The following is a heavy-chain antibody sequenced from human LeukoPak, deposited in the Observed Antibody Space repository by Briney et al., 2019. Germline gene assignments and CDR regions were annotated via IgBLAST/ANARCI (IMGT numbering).Heavy chain of an antibody. J-gene: IGHJ4*02. CDR1: GFTVSSNY. D-gene: IGHD6-13*01. CDR3: ARGLSAAASRNYFDY. V-gene: IGHV3-53*01. Sequence: GGSLRLSCAASGFTVSSNYMSWVRQAPGKGLEWVSVIYSGGSTYYADSVKGRFTISRDNSKNTLYPQMNSLRAEDTAVYYCARGLSAAASRNYFDYWGQGTLVTVSS. CDR2: IYSGGST.